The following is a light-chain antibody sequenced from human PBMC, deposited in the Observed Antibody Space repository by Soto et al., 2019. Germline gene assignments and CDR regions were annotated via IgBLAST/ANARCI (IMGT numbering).Light chain of an antibody. CDR3: QQYYRPPPT. CDR1: QSVLYSSNNKNY. V-gene: IGKV4-1*01. J-gene: IGKJ1*01. CDR2: WAS. Sequence: DIVMTQSPDSLAVSLGERATINCKSSQSVLYSSNNKNYLAWYQQKPGQPPKLLINWASSRNSGVPDRFSGRGSGTDFTLTISSLQAEDVAVYYCQQYYRPPPTFGQGTKVEIK.